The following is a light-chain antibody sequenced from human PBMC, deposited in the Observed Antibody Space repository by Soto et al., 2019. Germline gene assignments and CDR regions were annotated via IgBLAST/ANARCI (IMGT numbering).Light chain of an antibody. J-gene: IGLJ1*01. Sequence: QSALTQPRSVSGSPGQSVTISCTGTSSDVGGFNSVSWYQQHPGKAPKLMIYDVNKWPSGVPDRFSGSKSGSTAPLTISGLQAEDEADYYCCSYAGSYSYAFATGTKVTVL. V-gene: IGLV2-11*01. CDR2: DVN. CDR3: CSYAGSYSYA. CDR1: SSDVGGFNS.